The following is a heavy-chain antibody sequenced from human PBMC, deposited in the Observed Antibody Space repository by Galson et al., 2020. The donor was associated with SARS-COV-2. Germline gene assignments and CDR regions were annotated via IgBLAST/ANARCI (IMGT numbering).Heavy chain of an antibody. CDR2: ISYDGSNK. Sequence: GGSLRLSCAASGFTFSSYAMHWVRQAPGKGLEWVAVISYDGSNKYYADSVKGRFTISRDNSKNTLYLQMNSLRAEDTAVYYCARDFSHHIAARQGYYYYGMDVWGQGTTVTVSS. D-gene: IGHD6-6*01. V-gene: IGHV3-30*04. J-gene: IGHJ6*02. CDR3: ARDFSHHIAARQGYYYYGMDV. CDR1: GFTFSSYA.